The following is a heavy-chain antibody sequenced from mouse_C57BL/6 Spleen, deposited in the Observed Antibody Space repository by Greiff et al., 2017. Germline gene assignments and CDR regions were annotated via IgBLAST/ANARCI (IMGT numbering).Heavy chain of an antibody. CDR3: TRVLNWDYFDY. CDR2: ISSGGDYI. J-gene: IGHJ2*01. V-gene: IGHV5-9-1*02. CDR1: GFTFSSYA. D-gene: IGHD4-1*02. Sequence: EVKLVESGEGLVKPGGSLKLSCAASGFTFSSYAMSWVRQTPEKRLEWVAYISSGGDYIYYADTVKGRFTISRDNARNTLYLQMSSLKSGDTAMYYCTRVLNWDYFDYWGQGTTLTVSS.